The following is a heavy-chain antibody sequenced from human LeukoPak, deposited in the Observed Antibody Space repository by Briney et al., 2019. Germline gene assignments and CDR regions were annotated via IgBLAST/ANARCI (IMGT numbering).Heavy chain of an antibody. CDR3: AKEGCTRCTPFVDY. V-gene: IGHV3-23*01. D-gene: IGHD2-2*01. CDR1: GFTFSSWA. J-gene: IGHJ4*02. Sequence: PGGSLRLSCAASGFTFSSWAMSSVRQAPGKGLEWVSAVSPSGDTTYYADSVNGRFTISRDNSKNTLYLQMNSLRAEDTAVYYCAKEGCTRCTPFVDYWGQGILVTVSS. CDR2: VSPSGDTT.